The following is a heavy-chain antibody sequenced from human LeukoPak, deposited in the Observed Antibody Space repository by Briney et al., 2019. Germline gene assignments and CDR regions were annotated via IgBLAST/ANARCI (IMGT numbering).Heavy chain of an antibody. Sequence: GGSLRLSCAASGFTFSSYTMNWVRQAPGKGLEWVSSISSSSNIHYADSVKGRFTVSRDNAKNSLYLHMNSLRAEDTALYYCTRNTVAAAGDDWGQGTLVTVSS. CDR3: TRNTVAAAGDD. CDR2: ISSSSNI. V-gene: IGHV3-21*01. J-gene: IGHJ4*02. CDR1: GFTFSSYT. D-gene: IGHD6-13*01.